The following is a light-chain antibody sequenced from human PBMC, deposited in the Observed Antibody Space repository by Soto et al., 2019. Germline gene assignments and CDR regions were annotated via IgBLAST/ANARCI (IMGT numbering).Light chain of an antibody. CDR3: QQYNNWPST. V-gene: IGKV3-15*01. J-gene: IGKJ1*01. CDR1: QSVSSN. Sequence: IVMTQSPATLSVSPGERATLSCRASQSVSSNLAWYQQKPGQAPRLLIYGASTRATGIPARFSGSGSGTEFTLTISSLQSEDFAVYYCQQYNNWPSTFGQGTKV. CDR2: GAS.